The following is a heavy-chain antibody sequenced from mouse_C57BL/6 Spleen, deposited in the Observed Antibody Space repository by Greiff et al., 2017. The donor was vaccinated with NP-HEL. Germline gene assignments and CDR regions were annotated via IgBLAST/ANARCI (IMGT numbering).Heavy chain of an antibody. V-gene: IGHV5-4*01. CDR1: GFTFSSYA. J-gene: IGHJ3*01. CDR2: ISDGGSYT. Sequence: DVQLVESGGGLVKPGGSLKLSCAASGFTFSSYAMSWVRQTPEKRLEWVATISDGGSYTYYPDNVKGRFTISRGKSTNNLYLQMSHLKSEETAMYYCACDSLYDYGAGFAYWGQGTLVTVSA. CDR3: ACDSLYDYGAGFAY. D-gene: IGHD2-4*01.